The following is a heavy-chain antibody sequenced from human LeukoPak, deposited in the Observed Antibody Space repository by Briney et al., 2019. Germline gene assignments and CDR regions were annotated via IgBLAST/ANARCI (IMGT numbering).Heavy chain of an antibody. J-gene: IGHJ4*02. Sequence: SETLSLTCTVSGGSISSYYWSWIRQPPGKGLEWIGYIYYSGSTNYNPSLKSRVTISVDTSKNQFSLKLSSVTAADTAVYYCARDLGGLRGYYFDYWGQGTLVTVSS. CDR1: GGSISSYY. D-gene: IGHD2-21*02. V-gene: IGHV4-59*01. CDR2: IYYSGST. CDR3: ARDLGGLRGYYFDY.